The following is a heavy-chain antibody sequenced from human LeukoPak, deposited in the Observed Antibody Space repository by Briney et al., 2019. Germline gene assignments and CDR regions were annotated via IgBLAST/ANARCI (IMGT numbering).Heavy chain of an antibody. J-gene: IGHJ4*02. V-gene: IGHV3-49*04. D-gene: IGHD3-10*01. CDR1: GFTVSSNY. Sequence: GGSLRLSCAASGFTVSSNYMSWVRQAPGKGLEWVGFIRSKAYGGTTEYAASVKGRFTISRDDSKSIAYLQMNSLKTEDTAVYYCTRVFMVRGVIYRIFDYWGQGTLVTVSS. CDR2: IRSKAYGGTT. CDR3: TRVFMVRGVIYRIFDY.